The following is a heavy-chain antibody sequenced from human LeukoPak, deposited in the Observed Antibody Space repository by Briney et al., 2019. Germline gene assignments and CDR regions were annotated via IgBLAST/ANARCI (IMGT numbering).Heavy chain of an antibody. J-gene: IGHJ4*02. D-gene: IGHD2/OR15-2a*01. Sequence: SETLSLTCTVSGGSINNYYWSWIRQPPGKGLERIGYIYSSGSTNYNPSLKSRVTISVDTSKNQFSLKLSSVTAADTAVYYCARQEYGLQVDSWGQGTLVTVSS. CDR1: GGSINNYY. V-gene: IGHV4-59*01. CDR2: IYSSGST. CDR3: ARQEYGLQVDS.